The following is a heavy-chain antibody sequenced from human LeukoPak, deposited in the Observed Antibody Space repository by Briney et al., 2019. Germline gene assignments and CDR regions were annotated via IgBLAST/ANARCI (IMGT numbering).Heavy chain of an antibody. V-gene: IGHV1-46*01. CDR3: ARGYCSSTSCYASFDY. Sequence: GASVKVSCKASGYTFTSYYMHWVRQAPGQGLEWMGIINPNGGSTSYAQKFQGRVTMTRDTSTSTVYMELSSLRSEDTAVYYCARGYCSSTSCYASFDYWGQGTLVTVSS. CDR1: GYTFTSYY. CDR2: INPNGGST. J-gene: IGHJ4*02. D-gene: IGHD2-2*01.